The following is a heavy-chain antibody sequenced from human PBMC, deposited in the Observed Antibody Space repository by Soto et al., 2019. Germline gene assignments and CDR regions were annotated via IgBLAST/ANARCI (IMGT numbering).Heavy chain of an antibody. Sequence: GGSLRLSCTASGFTFGDYAMSWVRQAPGKGLEWVGFIRSKAYGGTTEYAASVKGRFTISRDDSKSIAYLQMNSLKTEDTAVYYCTRDSGSYYYGMDVWGQGTTVTVSS. CDR1: GFTFGDYA. V-gene: IGHV3-49*04. J-gene: IGHJ6*02. CDR3: TRDSGSYYYGMDV. CDR2: IRSKAYGGTT. D-gene: IGHD1-26*01.